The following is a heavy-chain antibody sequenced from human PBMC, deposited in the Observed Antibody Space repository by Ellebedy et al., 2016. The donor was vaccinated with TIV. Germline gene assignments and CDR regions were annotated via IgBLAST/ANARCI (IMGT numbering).Heavy chain of an antibody. CDR1: GFTFSSYW. Sequence: GESLKISCAASGFTFSSYWMSWVRQAPGKGLEWVANIKQDGSEKYYVDSVKGRFTISRDNAKNSLYLQMNSLRAEDTAVYYCTRENWYIDYWGQGTLVTVSS. CDR2: IKQDGSEK. V-gene: IGHV3-7*01. CDR3: TRENWYIDY. J-gene: IGHJ4*02. D-gene: IGHD1-1*01.